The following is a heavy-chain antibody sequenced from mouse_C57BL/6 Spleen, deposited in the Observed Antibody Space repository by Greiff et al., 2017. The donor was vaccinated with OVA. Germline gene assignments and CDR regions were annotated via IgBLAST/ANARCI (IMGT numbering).Heavy chain of an antibody. D-gene: IGHD1-1*01. CDR3: ARENYGRSDPWYFDV. Sequence: VQLQQSGAELVRPGTSVKMSCQSPGYTFPNYCIGWAKQRPGHGLDWIGAIYPGGGYTNFHVKFKGKATLTADKSSSTAYIQLRRLTSEDSAIYYCARENYGRSDPWYFDVWGTGTTVTVSS. CDR2: IYPGGGYT. J-gene: IGHJ1*03. CDR1: GYTFPNYC. V-gene: IGHV1-63*01.